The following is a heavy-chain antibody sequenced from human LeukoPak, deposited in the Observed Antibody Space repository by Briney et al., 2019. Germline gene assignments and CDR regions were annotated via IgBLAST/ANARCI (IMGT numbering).Heavy chain of an antibody. V-gene: IGHV1-18*01. Sequence: ASVTVSCKASGYTFTNYAISWVWQAPGQGLEWMGWISVYNGNTKYAQEFQGRVTMTTDTSTSTAYMELRSLRSDDTAVYFCAREGCSSTSCYTWFDPWGQGTLVTVSS. J-gene: IGHJ5*02. CDR1: GYTFTNYA. CDR2: ISVYNGNT. CDR3: AREGCSSTSCYTWFDP. D-gene: IGHD2-2*02.